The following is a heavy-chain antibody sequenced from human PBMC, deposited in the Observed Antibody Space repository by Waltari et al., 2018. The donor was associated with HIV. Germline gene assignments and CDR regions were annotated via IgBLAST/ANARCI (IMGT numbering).Heavy chain of an antibody. CDR2: ISSSGNFK. Sequence: EVQRVESGGGPVKHGASLRLSCVTSGFIFNSYCMDRVRQAPGKGPEWVSSISSSGNFKHYADSVKGRFTISRDNAENSLYLQMNGLRAEDTAIYYCARDSRGSTWSLNWFDPWGQGTLVTVSS. V-gene: IGHV3-21*02. D-gene: IGHD6-6*01. J-gene: IGHJ5*02. CDR1: GFIFNSYC. CDR3: ARDSRGSTWSLNWFDP.